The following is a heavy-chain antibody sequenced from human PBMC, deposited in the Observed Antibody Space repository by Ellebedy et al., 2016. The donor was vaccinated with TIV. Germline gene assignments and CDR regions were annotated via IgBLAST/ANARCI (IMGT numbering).Heavy chain of an antibody. J-gene: IGHJ4*02. CDR2: IDVTTNDI. CDR3: ARKKVGRAPFDY. D-gene: IGHD1-14*01. CDR1: GFIYSSYV. Sequence: PGGSLRLSCAASGFIYSSYVMGWVRQAPGKGLEWVSAIDVTTNDIEYAGSVKGRFAISRDSSQNTLYLQTNSLRAEDTAVYYCARKKVGRAPFDYWGQGILVTVSS. V-gene: IGHV3-23*05.